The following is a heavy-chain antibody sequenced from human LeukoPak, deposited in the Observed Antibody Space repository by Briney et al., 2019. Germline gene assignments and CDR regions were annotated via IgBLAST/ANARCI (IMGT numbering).Heavy chain of an antibody. D-gene: IGHD6-13*01. V-gene: IGHV1-18*01. J-gene: IGHJ5*02. CDR1: GYTFTSYG. Sequence: ASVKVSCKASGYTFTSYGISWVRQAPGQGLEWMGWISAYNGNTNYAQKLQGRVTMTTDTSTSTAYMELRNLRSDDTAVYYCARRLAAAGNNWFDPWGQGTLVTVSS. CDR2: ISAYNGNT. CDR3: ARRLAAAGNNWFDP.